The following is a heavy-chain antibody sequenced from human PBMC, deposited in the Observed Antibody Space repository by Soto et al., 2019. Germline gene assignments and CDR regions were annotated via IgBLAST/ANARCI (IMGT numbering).Heavy chain of an antibody. Sequence: LRLSCSAAGFTFSDYDMNWVRQAPGKGLEWVSYISSSGSTIDYADSVKGRFTISRDNTKNSLYLQMNSLRAEDTAVYYCAREVDIVASFYYYGMDVWGQGTTVTVSS. J-gene: IGHJ6*02. CDR1: GFTFSDYD. CDR3: AREVDIVASFYYYGMDV. CDR2: ISSSGSTI. D-gene: IGHD5-12*01. V-gene: IGHV3-48*03.